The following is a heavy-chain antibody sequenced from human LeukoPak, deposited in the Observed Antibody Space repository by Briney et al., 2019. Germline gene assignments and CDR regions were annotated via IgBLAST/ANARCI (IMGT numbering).Heavy chain of an antibody. Sequence: GESLKISCKASGYSFTNYWIAWVRQMPGKGLEWMGIIYPGDSETTYSPSFQGQVTISADKSITTTYLQWSSLKASDTAMYYCARGRGYCSSSSCYDFDYWGQGTLVTVSS. D-gene: IGHD2-2*01. CDR2: IYPGDSET. J-gene: IGHJ4*02. V-gene: IGHV5-51*01. CDR3: ARGRGYCSSSSCYDFDY. CDR1: GYSFTNYW.